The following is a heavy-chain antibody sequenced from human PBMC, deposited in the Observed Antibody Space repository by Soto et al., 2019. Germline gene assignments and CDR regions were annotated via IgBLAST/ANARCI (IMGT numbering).Heavy chain of an antibody. V-gene: IGHV1-18*01. CDR2: ISASNGNT. J-gene: IGHJ6*02. CDR3: ARAPPYYDILTGYYLRDYYYYAMDV. CDR1: GYTFTSDG. Sequence: ASVKVSCKASGYTFTSDGISWVRQAPGQGLDRMGWISASNGNTNYAQKRQGRVTMTTDTSTSTAYMELRSLRSDDTAVYYCARAPPYYDILTGYYLRDYYYYAMDVWGQGTTVTVSS. D-gene: IGHD3-9*01.